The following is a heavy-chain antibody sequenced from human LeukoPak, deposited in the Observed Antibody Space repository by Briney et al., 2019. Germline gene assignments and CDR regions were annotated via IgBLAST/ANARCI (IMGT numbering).Heavy chain of an antibody. CDR1: GFTFSSYG. D-gene: IGHD6-19*01. Sequence: PGGSLRLSCAASGFTFSSYGMHWVRPAPGKGLEWVAFIRYDGSNKYYADSVKGRFTISRDNAKKSLYLQMNSLRVEDTAVYYCAGGSGWYFDYWGQGALVIVSS. V-gene: IGHV3-30*02. J-gene: IGHJ4*02. CDR2: IRYDGSNK. CDR3: AGGSGWYFDY.